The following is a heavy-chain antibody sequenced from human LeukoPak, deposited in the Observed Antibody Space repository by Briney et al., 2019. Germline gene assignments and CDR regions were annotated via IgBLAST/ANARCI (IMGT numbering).Heavy chain of an antibody. D-gene: IGHD3-10*01. CDR2: INWNGGST. J-gene: IGHJ6*03. Sequence: GGSLRLSCEASGFTFDDYGMSWVRQAPGKGLEWVSGINWNGGSTGYADSVKGRFTISRDNATNSLYLQMNSLRAEDTALYYCARVVTMVRGVISYYMDVWGKGTTVTVSS. CDR3: ARVVTMVRGVISYYMDV. V-gene: IGHV3-20*04. CDR1: GFTFDDYG.